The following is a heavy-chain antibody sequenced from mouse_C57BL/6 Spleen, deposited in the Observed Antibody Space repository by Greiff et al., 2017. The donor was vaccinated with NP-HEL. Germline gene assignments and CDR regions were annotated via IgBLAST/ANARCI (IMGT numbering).Heavy chain of an antibody. CDR1: GYAFSSYW. J-gene: IGHJ4*01. CDR3: ATAYYSNPYAMDY. V-gene: IGHV1-80*01. Sequence: LQQSGAELVKPGASVKISCKASGYAFSSYWMNWVKQRPGKGLEWIGQIYPGDGDTNYNGKFKGKATLTADKSSSTAYMQLSSLTSEDSAVYFFATAYYSNPYAMDYWGQGTSVTVSS. CDR2: IYPGDGDT. D-gene: IGHD2-5*01.